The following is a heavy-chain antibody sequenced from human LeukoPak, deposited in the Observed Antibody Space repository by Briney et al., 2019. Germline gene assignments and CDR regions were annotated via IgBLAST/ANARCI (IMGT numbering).Heavy chain of an antibody. D-gene: IGHD3-3*01. Sequence: GGSLRLSCAASGFNFDDYAMHWVRQAPGKGLEWVSGISWNSGSIGYADSVKGRFTISRDNAKNSLYLQMNSLRAEDTALYYCANSGSYDFWSGSIDYWGQGTLVTVSS. CDR2: ISWNSGSI. CDR3: ANSGSYDFWSGSIDY. V-gene: IGHV3-9*01. J-gene: IGHJ4*02. CDR1: GFNFDDYA.